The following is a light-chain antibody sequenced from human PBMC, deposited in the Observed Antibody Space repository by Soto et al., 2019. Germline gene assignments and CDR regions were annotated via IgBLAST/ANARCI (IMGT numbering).Light chain of an antibody. CDR2: WAS. V-gene: IGKV4-1*01. CDR3: QQYYSTPWT. J-gene: IGKJ1*01. CDR1: QNVLYSSNNKNY. Sequence: DIVMTQSPDSLAVSLGERATINCKSSQNVLYSSNNKNYLAWYQQKLGQPPKLLIRWASTRESGVPDRFSGSGSGKDFTLTITSLQAEDVAVYYCQQYYSTPWTFGQGTKVDIK.